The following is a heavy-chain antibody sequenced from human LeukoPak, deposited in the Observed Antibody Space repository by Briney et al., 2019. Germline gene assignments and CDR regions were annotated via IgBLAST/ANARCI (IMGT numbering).Heavy chain of an antibody. CDR2: ISGGGDNT. V-gene: IGHV3-23*01. Sequence: GSLRLSCAASGFTFSNYAMGWVRQAPGKGLEWVSVISGGGDNTYYADSVKGRFTISRDKSMNTLYLQMSSLRAEDTALYYCEKAKPTGETSSRVWYYFDYWGQGTLVTVSS. D-gene: IGHD6-19*01. CDR1: GFTFSNYA. CDR3: EKAKPTGETSSRVWYYFDY. J-gene: IGHJ4*02.